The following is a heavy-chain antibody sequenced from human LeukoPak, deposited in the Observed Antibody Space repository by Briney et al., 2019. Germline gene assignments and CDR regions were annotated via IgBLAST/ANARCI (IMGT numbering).Heavy chain of an antibody. D-gene: IGHD3-3*01. CDR3: AREKLRFLEWLSAYGMDV. V-gene: IGHV3-30-3*01. Sequence: GGSLRLSCAASGFTFSSYAMHWVRQAPGKGLEWVAVISCDGSNKYYADSVKGRFTISRDNSKNTLYLQMNSLRAEDTAVYYCAREKLRFLEWLSAYGMDVWGQGTTVTVSS. J-gene: IGHJ6*02. CDR1: GFTFSSYA. CDR2: ISCDGSNK.